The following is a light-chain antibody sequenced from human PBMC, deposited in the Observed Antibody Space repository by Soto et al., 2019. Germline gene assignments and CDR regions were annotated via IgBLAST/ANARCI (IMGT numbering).Light chain of an antibody. Sequence: DIQMTQSPSSLSASVRDRVTITCRASQGISNYLAWYQQKPGKVPKLLIYAASTLQSGVTSRCSGSGAVTDFPLTLSSLQPEDVATYYCQKDDSAPWTFGQGTKVEIK. CDR2: AAS. CDR1: QGISNY. CDR3: QKDDSAPWT. V-gene: IGKV1-27*01. J-gene: IGKJ1*01.